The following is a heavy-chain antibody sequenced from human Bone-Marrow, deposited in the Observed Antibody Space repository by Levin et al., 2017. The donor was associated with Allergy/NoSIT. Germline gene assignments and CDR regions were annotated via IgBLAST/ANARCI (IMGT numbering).Heavy chain of an antibody. Sequence: GESLKISCAASGFTFSRYAMAWVRQAPGKGLEWVSTLSNGGGSTYYTDSVKGRFTISRDNSKNTLFLQMNSLRAEDTAVYYCAKLATDYDVLTGFVDCWGQGSLVTVSS. D-gene: IGHD3-9*01. CDR3: AKLATDYDVLTGFVDC. J-gene: IGHJ4*02. V-gene: IGHV3-23*01. CDR2: LSNGGGST. CDR1: GFTFSRYA.